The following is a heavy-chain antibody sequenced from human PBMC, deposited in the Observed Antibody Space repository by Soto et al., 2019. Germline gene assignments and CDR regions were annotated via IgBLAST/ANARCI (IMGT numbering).Heavy chain of an antibody. CDR1: GYSFTSYW. D-gene: IGHD3-3*01. CDR2: IDPSDSYT. J-gene: IGHJ6*02. V-gene: IGHV5-10-1*01. CDR3: ARPSRITIFGAPNYYGMDV. Sequence: GESLKISCKGSGYSFTSYWISWVRQMPGKGLEWMGRIDPSDSYTNYGPSFQGHVTISADKSISTAYLQWSSLKASDTAMYYCARPSRITIFGAPNYYGMDVWDQGTTATVSS.